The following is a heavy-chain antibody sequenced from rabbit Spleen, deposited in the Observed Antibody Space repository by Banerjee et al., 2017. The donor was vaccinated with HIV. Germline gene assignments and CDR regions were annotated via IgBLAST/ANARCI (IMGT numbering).Heavy chain of an antibody. J-gene: IGHJ4*01. Sequence: QSLEESGGDLVKPGASLTLTCTASGFSFSSGYYMCWVRQAPGKGLEWIACIYAGSGRTYYASWAKGRFTISKTSSTTVTLQMTSLTAADTATYFCARLYHSSDAYDLWGPGTLVTVS. D-gene: IGHD4-1*01. CDR2: IYAGSGRT. CDR3: ARLYHSSDAYDL. CDR1: GFSFSSGYY. V-gene: IGHV1S40*01.